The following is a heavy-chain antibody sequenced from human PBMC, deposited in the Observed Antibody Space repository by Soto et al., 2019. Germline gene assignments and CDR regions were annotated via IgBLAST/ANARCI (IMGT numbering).Heavy chain of an antibody. V-gene: IGHV3-21*01. CDR2: ISSSRSYI. Sequence: EVQLVESGGGLVKPGGSLRLSCAASGFTFSTYSMNWVRQAKGKGLVWVSSISSSRSYIYYADSLKGRFTISSDNAKNSLYMQKNSPGAEDRAVYYCVRDRGGDLKAVDIWGQGTMVTVS. D-gene: IGHD3-10*01. CDR3: VRDRGGDLKAVDI. J-gene: IGHJ3*02. CDR1: GFTFSTYS.